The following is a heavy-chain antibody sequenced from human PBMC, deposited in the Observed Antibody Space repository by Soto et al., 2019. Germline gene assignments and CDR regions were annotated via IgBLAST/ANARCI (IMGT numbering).Heavy chain of an antibody. Sequence: LSETLSLTCTVSVGSISSGGYYWSWIRQHPGKGLEWIGYIYYSGSTYYNPSLKSRVTISVDTSKNQFSLKLSSVTAADTAVYYCARGDYSNYFHWFDPWGQGTLVTVSS. CDR2: IYYSGST. D-gene: IGHD4-4*01. CDR3: ARGDYSNYFHWFDP. CDR1: VGSISSGGYY. J-gene: IGHJ5*02. V-gene: IGHV4-31*03.